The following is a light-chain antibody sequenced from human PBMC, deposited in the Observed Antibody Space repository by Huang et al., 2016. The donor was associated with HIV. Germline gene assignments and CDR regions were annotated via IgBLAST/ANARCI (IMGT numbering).Light chain of an antibody. V-gene: IGKV4-1*01. CDR1: QSLLYRSNNKTS. CDR3: QQHYGRQST. J-gene: IGKJ1*01. Sequence: IVMTQSPESLAVSLGERASISCKSSQSLLYRSNNKTSLAWDQKKQGHPPTLLIYWASVRDVGVPERFSGGGSGTNFTLTINILQADDVAVYYCQQHYGRQSTFGQGT. CDR2: WAS.